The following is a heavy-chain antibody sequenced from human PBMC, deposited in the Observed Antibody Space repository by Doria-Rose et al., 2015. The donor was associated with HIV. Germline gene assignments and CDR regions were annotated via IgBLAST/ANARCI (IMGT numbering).Heavy chain of an antibody. V-gene: IGHV2-26*01. D-gene: IGHD6-13*01. J-gene: IGHJ4*02. Sequence: QVTLKESDPVLVKPTETLTLTCTVSGVSLSSPGMGVSWIRQPPGKALEWLANIFPDHDSSYRTSLNSTLTVSRGTSKSQVVLTMTDMDPVDTATYYCARIKSSRWYHKYYFDFWGQGTLVIVSA. CDR3: ARIKSSRWYHKYYFDF. CDR1: GVSLSSPGMG. CDR2: IFPDHDS.